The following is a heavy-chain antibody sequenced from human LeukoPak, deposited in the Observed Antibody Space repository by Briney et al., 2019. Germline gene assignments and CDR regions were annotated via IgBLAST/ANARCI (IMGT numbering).Heavy chain of an antibody. CDR1: GGTFSSYA. V-gene: IGHV1-69*05. CDR3: ARFVDDFWSGYYGFDP. D-gene: IGHD3-3*01. J-gene: IGHJ5*02. CDR2: IIPIFGTA. Sequence: VASVKVSCKASGGTFSSYAISWVRQAPGQGLEWMGGIIPIFGTANYAQKFQGRVTITTDESTSTAYMELSSLRSEDTAVYYCARFVDDFWSGYYGFDPWGQGTLVTVSS.